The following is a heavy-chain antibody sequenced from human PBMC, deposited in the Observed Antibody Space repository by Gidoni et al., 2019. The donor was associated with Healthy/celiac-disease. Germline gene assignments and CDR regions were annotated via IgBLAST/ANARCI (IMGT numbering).Heavy chain of an antibody. CDR2: ISGSGGST. Sequence: EVQLLESGGGLVQPGGSLRLSCAASGFTFSSYAMSWVRQAPGKGLGWVSAISGSGGSTYYADSVKGRFTISRDNSKNTLYLQMNSLRAEDTAVYYCAKARYYYDSSGYYDTDYWGQGTLVTVSS. D-gene: IGHD3-22*01. CDR3: AKARYYYDSSGYYDTDY. J-gene: IGHJ4*02. V-gene: IGHV3-23*01. CDR1: GFTFSSYA.